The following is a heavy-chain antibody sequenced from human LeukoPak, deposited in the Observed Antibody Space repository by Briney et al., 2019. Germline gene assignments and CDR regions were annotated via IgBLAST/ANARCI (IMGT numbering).Heavy chain of an antibody. J-gene: IGHJ5*02. V-gene: IGHV1-8*01. CDR3: ARGGASADARRFDP. D-gene: IGHD1-26*01. CDR2: LNPKSGNT. CDR1: GYTFTSYD. Sequence: ASVKVSCKASGYTFTSYDINWVRQASGQGLEWMGWLNPKSGNTGCAQKFQGRVTITSSTSTSTVFMELGSLTSEDTAVYYCARGGASADARRFDPWGQGTLVTVSS.